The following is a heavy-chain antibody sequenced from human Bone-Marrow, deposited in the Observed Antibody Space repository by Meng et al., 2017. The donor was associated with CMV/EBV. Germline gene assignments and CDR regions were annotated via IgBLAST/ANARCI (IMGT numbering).Heavy chain of an antibody. CDR1: GGTFSSYT. Sequence: SVKVSCKASGGTFSSYTISWVRQAPGQGLEWMGRIIPILGIANYAQKFQGRVTITADKSTSTAYMELSSLRSEDTAVYYWVLRVRGEFDYWGQGTLVTVSS. CDR3: VLRVRGEFDY. V-gene: IGHV1-69*02. CDR2: IIPILGIA. D-gene: IGHD3-10*01. J-gene: IGHJ4*02.